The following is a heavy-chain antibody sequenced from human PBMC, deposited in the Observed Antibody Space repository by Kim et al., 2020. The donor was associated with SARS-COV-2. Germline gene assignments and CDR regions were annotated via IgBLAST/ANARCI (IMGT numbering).Heavy chain of an antibody. J-gene: IGHJ5*02. CDR2: ISGSGDAT. V-gene: IGHV3-23*01. Sequence: GGSLRLSCAASGLTFSSFAMTWVRQAPGKGLEWVSSISGSGDATYYADSVKGRFIISRDNPKNTLYLQTNSLRVEDTAVYYCANLICPTRFDPWGQGTLVTVSS. CDR3: ANLICPTRFDP. D-gene: IGHD3-10*01. CDR1: GLTFSSFA.